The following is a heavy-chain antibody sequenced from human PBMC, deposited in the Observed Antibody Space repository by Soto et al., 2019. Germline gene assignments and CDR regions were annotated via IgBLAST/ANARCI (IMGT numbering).Heavy chain of an antibody. CDR2: IYYSGST. D-gene: IGHD4-17*01. Sequence: PSETLSLTCTVSGGSISSYYWSWIRQPPGKGLEWIGYIYYSGSTNYNPSLKSRVTISVDTSKNQFSLKLSSVTAADTAVYYCARVDYGGNSNWGQGTLVTVSS. CDR3: ARVDYGGNSN. CDR1: GGSISSYY. V-gene: IGHV4-59*01. J-gene: IGHJ4*02.